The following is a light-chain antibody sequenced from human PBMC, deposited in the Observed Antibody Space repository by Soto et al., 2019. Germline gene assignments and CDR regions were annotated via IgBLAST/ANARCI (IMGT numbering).Light chain of an antibody. Sequence: IVLTQSPGTLALSPGERATLSCRASQSVISTYLAWYQQQPGQAPRLLLYGASNRATGIPDRFSGSGSGIDFTLTISSLEPEDCAVHFWQQFRGSSPTFGERTKL. CDR2: GAS. CDR3: QQFRGSSPT. CDR1: QSVISTY. V-gene: IGKV3-20*01. J-gene: IGKJ2*01.